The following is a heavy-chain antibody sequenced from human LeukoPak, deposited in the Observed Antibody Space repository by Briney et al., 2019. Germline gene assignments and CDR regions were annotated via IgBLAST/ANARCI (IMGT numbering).Heavy chain of an antibody. J-gene: IGHJ3*01. CDR1: GFNFITAA. CDR2: IGSSGGST. CDR3: VKDIQLST. V-gene: IGHV3-23*01. Sequence: GGSLRLSCAASGFNFITAAMTWVRQAPGKGLEWVSLIGSSGGSTYYADSVKGRFTISRDNSNHTLSLQMNSLRDEDTAIYYCVKDIQLSTWGLGTMVTVSS. D-gene: IGHD5-24*01.